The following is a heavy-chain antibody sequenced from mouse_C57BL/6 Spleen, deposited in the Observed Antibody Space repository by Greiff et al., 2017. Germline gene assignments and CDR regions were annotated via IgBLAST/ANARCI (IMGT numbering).Heavy chain of an antibody. Sequence: EVQLQESGGGLVQPGGSLKLSCAASGFTFSDYYMYWVRQTPEKRLEWVAYISNGGGSTYYPDTVKGRFTISRDNAKNTLYLQMSRLKSEDTAMYYCARGDYWGQGTTLTVSS. CDR2: ISNGGGST. V-gene: IGHV5-12*01. CDR3: ARGDY. CDR1: GFTFSDYY. J-gene: IGHJ2*01.